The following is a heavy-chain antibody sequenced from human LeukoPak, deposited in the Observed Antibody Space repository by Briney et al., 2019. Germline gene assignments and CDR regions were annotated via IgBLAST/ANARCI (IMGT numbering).Heavy chain of an antibody. Sequence: PGGSLRLSCAASGFTFSSYSMNWVRQAPGKGLEWVSAISGSGGSTYYADSVKGRFTISRDNSKNTLYLQMNSLRAEDTAVYYCAKDRIPSNSYYDFWSGYYYYYYYGMDVWGQGTTVTVSS. CDR1: GFTFSSYS. D-gene: IGHD3-3*01. V-gene: IGHV3-23*01. CDR2: ISGSGGST. J-gene: IGHJ6*02. CDR3: AKDRIPSNSYYDFWSGYYYYYYYGMDV.